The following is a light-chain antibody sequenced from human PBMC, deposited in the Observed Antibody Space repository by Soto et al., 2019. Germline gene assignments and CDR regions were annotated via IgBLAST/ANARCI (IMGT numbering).Light chain of an antibody. CDR3: QQLNSYPQG. CDR2: AAS. Sequence: DIQLTQSPSFLSASVGDRVTITCRASQGISSYLAWYQQKPGKAPKLLIYAASTLQSGVPSRLSGSGSGTEFTLTISSLQPEDFATYYCQQLNSYPQGFGQGTRLEIK. J-gene: IGKJ5*01. V-gene: IGKV1-9*01. CDR1: QGISSY.